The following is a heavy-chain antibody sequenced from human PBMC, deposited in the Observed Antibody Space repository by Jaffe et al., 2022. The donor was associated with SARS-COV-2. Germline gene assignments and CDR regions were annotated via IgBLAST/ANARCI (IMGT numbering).Heavy chain of an antibody. CDR3: ARDWAYYYDRSGYHDN. Sequence: EVQLVESGGGLVQPGGSLRLSCAASGFTFSSYWMSWVRQAPGTGLEWVANIKEDGSEKYYVDSVKGRFTISRDNAKNSLYLQMNSLRAGDTAVYYCARDWAYYYDRSGYHDNWGQGTLVTVSS. CDR1: GFTFSSYW. V-gene: IGHV3-7*01. D-gene: IGHD3-22*01. J-gene: IGHJ4*02. CDR2: IKEDGSEK.